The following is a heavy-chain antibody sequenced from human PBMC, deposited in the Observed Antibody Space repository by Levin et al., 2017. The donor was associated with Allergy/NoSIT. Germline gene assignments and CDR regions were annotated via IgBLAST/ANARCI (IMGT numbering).Heavy chain of an antibody. CDR3: VRDYYASGGDY. CDR2: ITARGSPI. V-gene: IGHV3-11*01. D-gene: IGHD3-16*01. J-gene: IGHJ4*02. Sequence: GESLKISCAASGFSFGEYDMAWIRQTPGKGLEWVSHITARGSPIYYAGAVKGRFTISRDNGKTSLYLQMDSLRAEDTAMYYCVRDYYASGGDYWGQGTLVTVSS. CDR1: GFSFGEYD.